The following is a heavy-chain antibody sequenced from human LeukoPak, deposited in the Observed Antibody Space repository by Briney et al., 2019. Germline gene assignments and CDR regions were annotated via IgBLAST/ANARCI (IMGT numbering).Heavy chain of an antibody. V-gene: IGHV3-23*01. CDR2: IGGSGDDT. D-gene: IGHD5-18*01. J-gene: IGHJ6*02. Sequence: HPGGSLRLSCAASGFTFDNYAMSWVRQTPGKGLEWVSGIGGSGDDTSYADSVKGRFTISRDNPKNTLYLQMNSLRVEDTAVYYCTRDGRYNYGSDGMDVWGQGTTVTVFS. CDR1: GFTFDNYA. CDR3: TRDGRYNYGSDGMDV.